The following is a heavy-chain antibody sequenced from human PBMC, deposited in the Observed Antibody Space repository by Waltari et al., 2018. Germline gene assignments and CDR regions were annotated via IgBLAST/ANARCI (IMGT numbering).Heavy chain of an antibody. CDR3: ARLPPYSSGWRGSLFDY. V-gene: IGHV4-34*01. CDR2: INHSGST. J-gene: IGHJ4*02. CDR1: GGSFSGYY. D-gene: IGHD6-19*01. Sequence: QVQLQQWGAGLLKPSETLSLTCAVYGGSFSGYYWSWIRQPPGKGLEWIGEINHSGSTNYNPSLKSRVTISVDTSKNQFSLKLSSVTAADTAVYYCARLPPYSSGWRGSLFDYWGQGTLVTISS.